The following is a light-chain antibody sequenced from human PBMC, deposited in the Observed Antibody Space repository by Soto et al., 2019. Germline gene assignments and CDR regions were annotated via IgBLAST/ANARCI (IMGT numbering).Light chain of an antibody. V-gene: IGKV1-39*01. Sequence: DIQMTQSPSSLSASVGDRVTITCRASQSIIIYLNWYQQKPGKAPKLLISADSSWQSGVPSRFSGSGSGTDFPLTISSLQPEDFATYYCQQSHSIPFTFGPGTKVDIK. CDR1: QSIIIY. CDR2: ADS. CDR3: QQSHSIPFT. J-gene: IGKJ3*01.